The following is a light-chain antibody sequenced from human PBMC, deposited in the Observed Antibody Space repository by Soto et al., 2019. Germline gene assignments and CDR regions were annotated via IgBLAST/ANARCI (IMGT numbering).Light chain of an antibody. CDR3: QHYGTSPTWT. CDR2: GAS. V-gene: IGKV3-20*01. CDR1: QSVSGSY. J-gene: IGKJ1*01. Sequence: DIVLTQSPGTLSLSPGGRATLSCRASQSVSGSYLAWYQQKPGQAPRLLIYGASSRATGIPDRFSGDGSGTDFTLTISRLEPEDFVVYYCQHYGTSPTWTFGQGTKVEVK.